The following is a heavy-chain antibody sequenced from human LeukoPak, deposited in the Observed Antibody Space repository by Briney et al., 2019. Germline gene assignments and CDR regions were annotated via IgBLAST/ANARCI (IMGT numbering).Heavy chain of an antibody. V-gene: IGHV4-4*07. CDR3: ARGGGYGRNWFDP. D-gene: IGHD2-15*01. J-gene: IGHJ5*02. Sequence: PSETLSLTCIVSGGSISSYHWGWIRQPAGKRLEWIGHTYTSGSSNYNPSLKSRVTMSVDTSNNQFSLKLNPVTAADTAVYYCARGGGYGRNWFDPWGQGTLVIVSS. CDR1: GGSISSYH. CDR2: TYTSGSS.